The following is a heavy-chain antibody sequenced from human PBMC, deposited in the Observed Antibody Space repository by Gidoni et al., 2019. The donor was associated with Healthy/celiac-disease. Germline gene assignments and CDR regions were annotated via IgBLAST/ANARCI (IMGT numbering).Heavy chain of an antibody. J-gene: IGHJ4*02. CDR2: IIPIFGTA. V-gene: IGHV1-69*01. Sequence: QVQLVQSGAEVKKPGSSVKVSCKASGGTFSSYAISWVRQAPGQGLEWMGGIIPIFGTANYAQKFQGRVTITADESTSTAYMELSSLRSEDTAVYYCARDRYSYGTPYFDYWGQGTLVTVSS. D-gene: IGHD5-18*01. CDR1: GGTFSSYA. CDR3: ARDRYSYGTPYFDY.